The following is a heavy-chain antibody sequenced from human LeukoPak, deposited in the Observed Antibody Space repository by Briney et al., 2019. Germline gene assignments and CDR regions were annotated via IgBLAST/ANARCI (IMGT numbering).Heavy chain of an antibody. CDR3: AREGYSYGFDY. J-gene: IGHJ4*02. CDR2: INTDGSST. CDR1: GFTFSSYW. V-gene: IGHV3-74*01. D-gene: IGHD5-18*01. Sequence: GGSLRLSCAASGFTFSSYWMHWVRHAPGGGLVWVSRINTDGSSTSYADSVKGRFTISRDNAKNTLYLQMNGVRAEDTAVYYCAREGYSYGFDYWGQGTLVTVSS.